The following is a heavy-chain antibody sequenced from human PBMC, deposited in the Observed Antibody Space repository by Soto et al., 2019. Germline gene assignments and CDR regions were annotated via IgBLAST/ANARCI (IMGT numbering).Heavy chain of an antibody. V-gene: IGHV4-30-4*01. CDR3: VRTDREGAVAPHWFDR. Sequence: TLSLPFTVSGASVGSTEYYWSWIRQAPGKGLEWIGYVYYTGSTYYNPSLMSRLTVSVDTSKNQFSLKLTSVTAAETAVYYCVRTDREGAVAPHWFDRWGQGTQVTVSS. CDR1: GASVGSTEYY. CDR2: VYYTGST. D-gene: IGHD2-21*02. J-gene: IGHJ5*02.